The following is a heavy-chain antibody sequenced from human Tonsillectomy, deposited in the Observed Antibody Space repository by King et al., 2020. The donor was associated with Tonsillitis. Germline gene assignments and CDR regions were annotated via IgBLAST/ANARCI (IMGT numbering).Heavy chain of an antibody. CDR3: ARGRTTMAPGYFDF. Sequence: VQLQESGPGLVKPSQTLSLTCTVSGVSISSGGYYWSWIRQPPAKGLEWSGYIYHSERTFYNSSLKSLITVSVDTSKNQFSLTLSSVTAADTAMYYCARGRTTMAPGYFDFWGQGTLVTVSS. D-gene: IGHD5-18*01. V-gene: IGHV4-31*01. CDR1: GVSISSGGYY. J-gene: IGHJ4*02. CDR2: IYHSERT.